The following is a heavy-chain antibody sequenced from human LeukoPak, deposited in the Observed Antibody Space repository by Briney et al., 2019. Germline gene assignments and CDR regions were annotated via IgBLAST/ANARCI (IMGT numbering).Heavy chain of an antibody. V-gene: IGHV4-34*01. D-gene: IGHD3-3*01. CDR3: ARDSRSFLENYYYGMDV. Sequence: SETLSLTCAVYGGSFSGYYWSWIRQPPGKGLEWIGEINHSGSTNYNPSLKSRVTISVDTSKNQFSLKLSSVAAADTAVYYCARDSRSFLENYYYGMDVWGQGTTVTVSS. J-gene: IGHJ6*02. CDR1: GGSFSGYY. CDR2: INHSGST.